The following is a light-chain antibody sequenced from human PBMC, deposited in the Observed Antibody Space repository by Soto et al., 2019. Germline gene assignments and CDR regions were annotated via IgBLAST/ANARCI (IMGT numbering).Light chain of an antibody. Sequence: SYELTQPPSVSVAPGKTARITCGGNNIGSKSVHWCQQKPGQAPVLVIYYDSDRPSGIPERFSGSNSENTATLTISRVEAGDEADYFCQVWDSSSDQVLFGGGTQLTVL. J-gene: IGLJ2*01. CDR3: QVWDSSSDQVL. CDR1: NIGSKS. CDR2: YDS. V-gene: IGLV3-21*04.